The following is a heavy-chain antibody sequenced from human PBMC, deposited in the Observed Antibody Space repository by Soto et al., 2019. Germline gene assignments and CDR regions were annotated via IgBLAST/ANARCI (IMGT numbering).Heavy chain of an antibody. CDR1: GYTFTSYA. D-gene: IGHD4-17*01. CDR3: ARGVSPAGDYLENDAFDI. J-gene: IGHJ3*02. CDR2: INAGNGNT. V-gene: IGHV1-3*01. Sequence: ASVKVSCKASGYTFTSYAMHWVRQAPGQRLEWMGWINAGNGNTKYSQKFQGRVTITRDTSASTAYMELSSLRSEDTAVYYCARGVSPAGDYLENDAFDIWGQGTMVTVSS.